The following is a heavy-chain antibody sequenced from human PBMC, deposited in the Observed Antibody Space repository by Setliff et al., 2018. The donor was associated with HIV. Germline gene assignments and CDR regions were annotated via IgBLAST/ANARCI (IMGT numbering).Heavy chain of an antibody. D-gene: IGHD3-22*01. V-gene: IGHV4-39*07. CDR1: GGSISSSSYY. CDR3: ARGRSRYYYDGSGYYVDY. CDR2: IYYIGNT. Sequence: SETLSLTCTVSGGSISSSSYYWGWIRQPPGKGLEWIGSIYYIGNTNYNPSLKGRVTLSVDTSKNQLSLKLSSVTAADTAVYYCARGRSRYYYDGSGYYVDYWGQGTLVTVSS. J-gene: IGHJ4*02.